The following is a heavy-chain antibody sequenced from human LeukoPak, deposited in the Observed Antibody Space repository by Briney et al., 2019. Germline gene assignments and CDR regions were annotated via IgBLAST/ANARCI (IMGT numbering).Heavy chain of an antibody. D-gene: IGHD6-13*01. V-gene: IGHV3-13*01. Sequence: GGSLRLSCAASGFTFDDYGMSWVRQAPGKGLEWVSGIGTAGEIYYPGSVKGRSTISRENAKNSLYLQMNSLRAGDTAVYYCARAAYSSTWYSRYFDLWGRGTLVTVSS. J-gene: IGHJ2*01. CDR1: GFTFDDYG. CDR2: IGTAGEI. CDR3: ARAAYSSTWYSRYFDL.